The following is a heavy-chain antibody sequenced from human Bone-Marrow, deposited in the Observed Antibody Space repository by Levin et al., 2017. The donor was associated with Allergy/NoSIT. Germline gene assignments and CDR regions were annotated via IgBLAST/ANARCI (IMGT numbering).Heavy chain of an antibody. J-gene: IGHJ6*02. Sequence: GGSLRLSCAASGFTFSNFWMHWVRQVPGKGLVWVSRIDNYGAVTEYADSVKGRFTISRDNAKNTRYLQMNSLRAEDTAVYYCASTLYDISTGLYGVDVWGQGTTVTVAS. CDR1: GFTFSNFW. D-gene: IGHD3-9*01. CDR3: ASTLYDISTGLYGVDV. V-gene: IGHV3-74*01. CDR2: IDNYGAVT.